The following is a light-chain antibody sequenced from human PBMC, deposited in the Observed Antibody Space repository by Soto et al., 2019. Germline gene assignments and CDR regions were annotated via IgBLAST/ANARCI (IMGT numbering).Light chain of an antibody. V-gene: IGKV1-12*01. J-gene: IGKJ2*01. CDR1: QVISSW. CDR2: ATS. Sequence: DIQMTQSPSSVSASVGDRVTITCRATQVISSWLAWYQQKPGKAPKLLIYATSNLQSGVPSRFSGSGSGTDFTLTITSLQPEDFATYYCQQANSFPYTCGQGPKLEIK. CDR3: QQANSFPYT.